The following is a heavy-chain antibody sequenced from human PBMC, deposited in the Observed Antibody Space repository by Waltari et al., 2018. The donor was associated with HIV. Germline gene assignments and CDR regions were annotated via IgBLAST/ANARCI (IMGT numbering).Heavy chain of an antibody. D-gene: IGHD3-3*01. J-gene: IGHJ6*02. CDR1: GGSFSGYY. CDR2: INHSGST. Sequence: QVQLQQWGAGLLKPSETLSLTCAVYGGSFSGYYWSWIRQPPGKGLEWIGEINHSGSTNYNPSLKSRVTISVDTSKNQFSLKLSSVTAADTAVYYCARGRADFWSGQRGTYGMDVWGQGTTVTVSS. V-gene: IGHV4-34*01. CDR3: ARGRADFWSGQRGTYGMDV.